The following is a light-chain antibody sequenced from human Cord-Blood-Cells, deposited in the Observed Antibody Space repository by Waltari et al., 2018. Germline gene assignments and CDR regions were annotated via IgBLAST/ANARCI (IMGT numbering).Light chain of an antibody. CDR1: SSDVAGYNY. J-gene: IGLJ3*02. V-gene: IGLV2-14*01. CDR2: DVS. CDR3: SSYTSSSTWV. Sequence: QSALTQPAAVSESPRQSMTISCTGTSSDVAGYNYVSWYQQHRGKAPKLIIYDVSNRPSGVSNRFYGSKGGNTASLTISGLQAEDEADYCCSSYTSSSTWVFGGGTKLPV.